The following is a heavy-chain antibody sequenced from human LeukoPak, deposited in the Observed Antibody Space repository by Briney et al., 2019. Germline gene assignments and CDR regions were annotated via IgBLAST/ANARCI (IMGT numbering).Heavy chain of an antibody. CDR1: GFTFRNYG. CDR3: VKDLYSYSFDY. CDR2: ISSYGGST. D-gene: IGHD2-8*01. Sequence: GGSLRLSCSASGFTFRNYGMHWVREAPGKGLEYVSTISSYGGSTYYADLVKGRFTISRDNSRNTLYLQMSSLRAEDTAVYYCVKDLYSYSFDYWGQGTLVTVSS. J-gene: IGHJ4*02. V-gene: IGHV3-64D*09.